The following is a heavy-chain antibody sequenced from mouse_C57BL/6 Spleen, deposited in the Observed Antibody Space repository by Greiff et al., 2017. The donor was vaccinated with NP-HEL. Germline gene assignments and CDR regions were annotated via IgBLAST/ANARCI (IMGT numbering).Heavy chain of an antibody. V-gene: IGHV5-9*01. D-gene: IGHD1-1*01. Sequence: EVQLVESGGGLVKPGGSLKLSCAASGFTFSSYTMSWVRQTPEKRLEWVATISGGGGNTYYPDSVKGRFTISRDNATNTLYLQMSSLRSEDTALYYCARRHHYYGRRFWSFEVWGTGTTVTVSS. J-gene: IGHJ1*03. CDR2: ISGGGGNT. CDR1: GFTFSSYT. CDR3: ARRHHYYGRRFWSFEV.